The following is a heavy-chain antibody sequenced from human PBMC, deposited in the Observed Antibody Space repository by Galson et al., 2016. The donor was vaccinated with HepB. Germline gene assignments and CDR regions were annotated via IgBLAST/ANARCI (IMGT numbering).Heavy chain of an antibody. CDR2: IYPGDSDT. Sequence: QSGAEVTKPGESLKISCKGSGYIFSTYWIGWVRQMPGKGLEWMGSIYPGDSDTRYSPSFQGQVTISADKSISTAYLQWSSLKASDTAMYYCASRRPLRAGYNYFEYWGQGTLVTVSS. CDR3: ASRRPLRAGYNYFEY. D-gene: IGHD5-24*01. J-gene: IGHJ4*02. CDR1: GYIFSTYW. V-gene: IGHV5-51*01.